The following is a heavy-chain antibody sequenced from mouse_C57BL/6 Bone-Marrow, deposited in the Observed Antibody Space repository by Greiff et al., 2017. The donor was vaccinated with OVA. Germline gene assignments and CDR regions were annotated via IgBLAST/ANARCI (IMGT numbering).Heavy chain of an antibody. D-gene: IGHD2-1*01. V-gene: IGHV1-76*01. CDR1: GYTFTDYY. J-gene: IGHJ4*01. CDR3: ARSQIYYGNLYAMDY. Sequence: QVQLQQSGAELVRPGASVKLSCKASGYTFTDYYINWVKQRPGQGLEWIARIYPGSGNTYYNEKFKGKATLTAEKTSSTAYMQLSSLTSEDSAVYFCARSQIYYGNLYAMDYWGQGTSVTVSS. CDR2: IYPGSGNT.